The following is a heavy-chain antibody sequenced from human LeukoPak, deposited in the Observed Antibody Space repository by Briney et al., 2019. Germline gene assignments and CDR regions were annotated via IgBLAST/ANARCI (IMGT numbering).Heavy chain of an antibody. CDR3: VRLLAEGNY. V-gene: IGHV1-2*02. D-gene: IGHD3-10*01. Sequence: ASVKVSFKASGYTFTDYYIHWVRQAPGQGREWMGWINADNAGTNYAQKFQGRFTMTRDTSISTVYMELSRLKSDDAAMYYCVRLLAEGNYWGQGTLVTVSS. CDR1: GYTFTDYY. J-gene: IGHJ4*02. CDR2: INADNAGT.